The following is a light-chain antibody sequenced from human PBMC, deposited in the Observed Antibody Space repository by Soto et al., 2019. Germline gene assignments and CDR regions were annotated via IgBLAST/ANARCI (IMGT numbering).Light chain of an antibody. V-gene: IGKV1-5*03. CDR1: QTIGSW. CDR3: QHYNSYSEA. Sequence: DTQMTQSPSTLSGSVGDRVTITCRASQTIGSWLAWYQQKPGKAPKLLIYKASTLKSGVPSRFSGSGSGTEFTLTISSLQPDDFATYYCQHYNSYSEAFGQGTKVDIK. CDR2: KAS. J-gene: IGKJ1*01.